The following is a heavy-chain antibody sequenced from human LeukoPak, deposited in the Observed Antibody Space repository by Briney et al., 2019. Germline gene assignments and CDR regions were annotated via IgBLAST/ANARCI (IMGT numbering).Heavy chain of an antibody. J-gene: IGHJ3*02. CDR2: IYSGGTT. CDR3: ARGQGTSGYAFDI. CDR1: GFTVSSNY. V-gene: IGHV3-53*01. D-gene: IGHD2-8*01. Sequence: GGSLRLSCAASGFTVSSNYMSWVRQAPGEGLYWVSVIYSGGTTYYADSVKGRFTISRGNSKNTLRLQMNSLRDEDTAVYYCARGQGTSGYAFDIWGQGTMVTVSS.